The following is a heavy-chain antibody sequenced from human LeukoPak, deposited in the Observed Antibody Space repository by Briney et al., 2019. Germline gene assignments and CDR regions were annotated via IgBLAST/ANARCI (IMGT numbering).Heavy chain of an antibody. D-gene: IGHD3-22*01. CDR1: GGSINSYY. Sequence: PSETLSLTCTVSGGSINSYYWSWIRQPPGKGLEWIGYIYYSGSTNYNPSLKSRVTISVDTSKNQFSLKLSSVTAADTAVYYCASYYDKGNAFDIWGQGTMVTVSS. CDR3: ASYYDKGNAFDI. V-gene: IGHV4-59*08. CDR2: IYYSGST. J-gene: IGHJ3*02.